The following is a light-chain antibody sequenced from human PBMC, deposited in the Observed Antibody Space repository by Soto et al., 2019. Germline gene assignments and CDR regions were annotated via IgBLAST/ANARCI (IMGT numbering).Light chain of an antibody. CDR1: SSNIGNNY. Sequence: QSVLTQPPSVSAAPGQKVTISCSGSSSNIGNNYVSWYQQLPGTAPKVLIYDNNKRPSGIPDRFSGSKSGTSATLGITGLQTGDEADYYCGTWDSNSYVFGT. CDR3: GTWDSNSYV. CDR2: DNN. J-gene: IGLJ1*01. V-gene: IGLV1-51*01.